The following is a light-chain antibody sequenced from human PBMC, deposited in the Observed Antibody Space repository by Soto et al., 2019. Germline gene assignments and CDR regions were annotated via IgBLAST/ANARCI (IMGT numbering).Light chain of an antibody. Sequence: DIVMTQSPDSLAESLGERATINCKSSQSVLYSSNNKNYLAWYQQKPGQPPKLLIYWASTRESGVPDRFSGSGSGTDFTLTISSLQAEDLAVYYCQQYYSTPYTFGQGTKLEIK. CDR2: WAS. CDR1: QSVLYSSNNKNY. CDR3: QQYYSTPYT. J-gene: IGKJ2*01. V-gene: IGKV4-1*01.